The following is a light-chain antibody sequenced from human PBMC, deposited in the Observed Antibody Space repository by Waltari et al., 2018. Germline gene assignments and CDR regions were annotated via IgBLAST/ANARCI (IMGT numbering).Light chain of an antibody. V-gene: IGLV3-1*01. Sequence: SYGLTQPPPVVVSPGPAATNGRPGDKLGDKFGSWYQQKPGQSPVLVIHQDTKRPSGIPERFSGSNSGNTATLTISGTQAMDEADYYCQAWDSTTVVFGGGTKLTAL. CDR3: QAWDSTTVV. CDR1: KLGDKF. J-gene: IGLJ2*01. CDR2: QDT.